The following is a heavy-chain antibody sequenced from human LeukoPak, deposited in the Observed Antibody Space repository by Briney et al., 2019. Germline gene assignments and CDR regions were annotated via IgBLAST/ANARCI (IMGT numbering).Heavy chain of an antibody. V-gene: IGHV1-24*01. Sequence: ASVKVSCKVSGYILTELSMHWVRQAPGKGLEWMGGFDPEDGETIYAQKFQGRVTMTEDTSTDTAYMELSSLRSEDTAVYYCATQQYGPPFGAFDIWGQGTMVTVSS. CDR1: GYILTELS. D-gene: IGHD3-3*01. CDR2: FDPEDGET. CDR3: ATQQYGPPFGAFDI. J-gene: IGHJ3*02.